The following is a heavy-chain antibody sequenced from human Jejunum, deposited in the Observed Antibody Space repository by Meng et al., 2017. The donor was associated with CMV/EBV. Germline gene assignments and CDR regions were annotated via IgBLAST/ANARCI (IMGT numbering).Heavy chain of an antibody. V-gene: IGHV3-30*02. Sequence: QVQLVEFGGGMVQPGVSLRCSCAASGFTFSSYGIHWVRQAPGKGLEWVAFIRYDGSNKYYADSVKGRFTISRDTSKNTLYLQMNSLTAEDTAVYYCAKDRGGGEYYFDYWGQGTLVTVSS. J-gene: IGHJ4*02. CDR3: AKDRGGGEYYFDY. CDR1: GFTFSSYG. D-gene: IGHD3-16*01. CDR2: IRYDGSNK.